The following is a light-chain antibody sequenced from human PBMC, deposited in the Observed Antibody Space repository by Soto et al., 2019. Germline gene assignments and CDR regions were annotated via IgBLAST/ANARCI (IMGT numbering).Light chain of an antibody. V-gene: IGKV1-27*01. Sequence: DIQMTQSPSSLSASVGDRVTITCRASQDIDHSLAWYQQKPGKVPKLLIYSASTLQPGVPSRFSGSGSGTDFTLTITSLQPEHVATYYCQEHYSAPPVAFGPGTKVHV. J-gene: IGKJ3*01. CDR2: SAS. CDR3: QEHYSAPPVA. CDR1: QDIDHS.